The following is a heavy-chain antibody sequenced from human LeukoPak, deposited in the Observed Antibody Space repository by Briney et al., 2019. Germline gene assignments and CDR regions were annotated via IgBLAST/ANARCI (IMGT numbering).Heavy chain of an antibody. CDR1: GFTFSSYA. J-gene: IGHJ4*02. Sequence: GGSLRLSCAASGFTFSSYAMHWVRQAPGKGLEWVAVISYDGSNKYYADSVKGRFTISRDNSKNTLYLQMNSLRAEDTAVYYCARVRWFGELFGDYWGQGTLVTVSS. V-gene: IGHV3-30-3*01. CDR2: ISYDGSNK. D-gene: IGHD3-10*01. CDR3: ARVRWFGELFGDY.